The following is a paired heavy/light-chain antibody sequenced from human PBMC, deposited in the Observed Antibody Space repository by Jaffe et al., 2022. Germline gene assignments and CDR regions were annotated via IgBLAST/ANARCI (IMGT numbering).Heavy chain of an antibody. CDR1: GYTFTSYG. Sequence: QVQLVQSGAEVKKPGASVKVSCKASGYTFTSYGISWVRQAPGQGLEWMGWISAYNGNTNYAQKLQGRVTMTTDTSTSTAYMELRSLRSDDTAVYYCARVLFLEWLLSVPHSNGGGADDYYYYMDVWGKGTTVTVSS. CDR2: ISAYNGNT. J-gene: IGHJ6*03. D-gene: IGHD3-3*01. V-gene: IGHV1-18*01. CDR3: ARVLFLEWLLSVPHSNGGGADDYYYYMDV.
Light chain of an antibody. CDR1: SSDVGGYNY. CDR3: SSYTSSSSYV. J-gene: IGLJ1*01. CDR2: DVS. V-gene: IGLV2-14*03. Sequence: QSALTQPASVSGSPGQSITISCTGTSSDVGGYNYVSWYQQHPGKAPKLMIYDVSNRPSGVSNRFSGSKSGNTASLTISGLQAEDEADYYCSSYTSSSSYVFGTGTKVTVL.